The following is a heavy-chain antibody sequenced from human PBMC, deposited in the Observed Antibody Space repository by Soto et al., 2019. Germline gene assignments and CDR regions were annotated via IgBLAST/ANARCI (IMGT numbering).Heavy chain of an antibody. CDR3: VRATAARQRDYSYHYYLHL. Sequence: QVQLVQSGAEVKKPGASVKVSCKASGYTFINYYIHWVRPAPGQGPQWMGVINPNGGSTVYAQKFQGRVALTRDTSTSTVYVEMGSLRSDDTAVYFCVRATAARQRDYSYHYYLHLWGKGTTVTVSS. J-gene: IGHJ6*03. D-gene: IGHD6-6*01. CDR1: GYTFINYY. V-gene: IGHV1-46*03. CDR2: INPNGGST.